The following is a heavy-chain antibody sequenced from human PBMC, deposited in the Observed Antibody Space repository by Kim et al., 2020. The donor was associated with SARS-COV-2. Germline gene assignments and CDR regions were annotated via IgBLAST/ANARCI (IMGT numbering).Heavy chain of an antibody. CDR3: ARQERYYDILTGYYNDAFDI. CDR1: GFTFSSYS. CDR2: ISSSSSYI. V-gene: IGHV3-21*01. D-gene: IGHD3-9*01. J-gene: IGHJ3*02. Sequence: GGSLRLSCAASGFTFSSYSMNWVRQAPGKGLEWVSSISSSSSYIYYADSVKGRFTISRDNAKNSLYLQMNSLRAEDTAVYYCARQERYYDILTGYYNDAFDIWGQGTMVTVSS.